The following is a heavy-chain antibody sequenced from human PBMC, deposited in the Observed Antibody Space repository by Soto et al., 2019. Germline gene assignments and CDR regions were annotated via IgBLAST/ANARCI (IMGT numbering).Heavy chain of an antibody. CDR1: GFTFSSYS. CDR2: ISSSSNTI. V-gene: IGHV3-48*01. J-gene: IGHJ4*02. CDR3: ARGGYRNFDY. D-gene: IGHD5-18*01. Sequence: EVQLVESGGGLVQPGGSLRLSCAASGFTFSSYSMNWVRQAPGKGLEWISYISSSSNTIYYAASMKGRFTISRDHARNSLYLQMNGLRAEDTAVYYCARGGYRNFDYWGQGTLVTVSS.